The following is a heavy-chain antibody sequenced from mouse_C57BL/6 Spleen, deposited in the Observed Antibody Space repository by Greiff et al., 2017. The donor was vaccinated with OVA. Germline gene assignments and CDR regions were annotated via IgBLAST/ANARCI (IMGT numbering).Heavy chain of an antibody. V-gene: IGHV1-80*01. CDR1: GYAFSSYW. CDR3: ARSDYYGSRGY. J-gene: IGHJ3*01. D-gene: IGHD1-1*01. CDR2: IYPGDGDT. Sequence: VQLQESGAELVKPGASVKISCKASGYAFSSYWMNWVKQRPGKGLEWIGQIYPGDGDTNYNEKFKGKATLTADKSSSTAYMQLSSLTSEDSAVYFCARSDYYGSRGYWGQGTLVTVSA.